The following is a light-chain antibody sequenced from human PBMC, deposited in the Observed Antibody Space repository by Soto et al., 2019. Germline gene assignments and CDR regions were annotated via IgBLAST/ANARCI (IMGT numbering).Light chain of an antibody. CDR2: GAS. CDR1: QSISSS. V-gene: IGKV3D-15*01. Sequence: EIVMTQSPATLSVSPGERATLSCRASQSISSSLAWYQQKPGQAPRLLIHGASNRATGIPDRFSGSGSGTDFTLTISRLEPEDFAVYYCQQYNNWPLTFGGGTKVDI. J-gene: IGKJ4*01. CDR3: QQYNNWPLT.